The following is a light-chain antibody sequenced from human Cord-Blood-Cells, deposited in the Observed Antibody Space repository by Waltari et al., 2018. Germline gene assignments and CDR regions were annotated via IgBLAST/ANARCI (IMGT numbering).Light chain of an antibody. CDR1: SSYVGSYNL. CDR2: EGS. V-gene: IGLV2-23*01. CDR3: CSYAGSSTYV. J-gene: IGLJ1*01. Sequence: QSALTQPASVSGSPGQSITISCTGTSSYVGSYNLVSWYQQHPGKAPKLMIYEGSTRPSGVSNRFSGSKSGNTASLTISGLQAEDEADYYCCSYAGSSTYVFGTGTKVTVL.